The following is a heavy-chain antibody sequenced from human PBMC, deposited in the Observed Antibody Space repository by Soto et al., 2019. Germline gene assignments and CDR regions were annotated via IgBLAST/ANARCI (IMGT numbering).Heavy chain of an antibody. CDR1: GGTFSSYA. D-gene: IGHD6-6*01. V-gene: IGHV1-69*06. CDR3: ARAGSASSSLNWFDP. CDR2: IIPIFGTA. Sequence: SVKVSCKASGGTFSSYAISWVRQAPGQGLEWMGGIIPIFGTANYAQKFQGRVTITADKSTSTAYMELSSLRSEDTAVYYCARAGSASSSLNWFDPWGQGTLVTVSS. J-gene: IGHJ5*02.